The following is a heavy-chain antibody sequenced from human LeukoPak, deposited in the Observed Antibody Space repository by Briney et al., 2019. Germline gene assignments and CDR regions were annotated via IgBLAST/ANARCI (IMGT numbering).Heavy chain of an antibody. V-gene: IGHV4-38-2*02. CDR1: GYSISSGYY. D-gene: IGHD3-22*01. Sequence: SETLSLTCTVSGYSISSGYYWGWIRQPPGKGLEWIGSIYHSGSTYYNPSLKSRVTISVDTSKNQFSLKLSSVTAADTAVYYCAREFSRVTMINWFDPWGQGTLVTVSS. CDR2: IYHSGST. CDR3: AREFSRVTMINWFDP. J-gene: IGHJ5*02.